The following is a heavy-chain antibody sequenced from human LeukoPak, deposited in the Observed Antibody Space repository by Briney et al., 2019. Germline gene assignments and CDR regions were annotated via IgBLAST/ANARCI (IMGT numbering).Heavy chain of an antibody. V-gene: IGHV3-7*05. CDR1: GFTFSTYW. Sequence: GGSPRLSCAASGFTFSTYWMSWGRQAPGKGREWVANIREDGSDKYYVDSVKGRFTISRDNAKNSLYLQMNNLRAEDTAVYYCARYLHDNGAFDSWGQGTLVTVSS. CDR2: IREDGSDK. J-gene: IGHJ5*01. CDR3: ARYLHDNGAFDS. D-gene: IGHD2-8*01.